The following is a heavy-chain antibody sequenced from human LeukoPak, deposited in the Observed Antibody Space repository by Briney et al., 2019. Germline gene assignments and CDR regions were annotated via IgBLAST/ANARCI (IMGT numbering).Heavy chain of an antibody. CDR3: ARQTGSGLFILP. V-gene: IGHV4-39*01. CDR1: GGSISSSSYY. Sequence: SETLSLTCTVSGGSISSSSYYWGWIRQPPGKGLEWIGSIYYSGNTYYNASLKSQVSISIDTSKNQFSLRLTSVAAADTAVYYCARQTGSGLFILPGGQGTLVTVSS. D-gene: IGHD3/OR15-3a*01. J-gene: IGHJ4*02. CDR2: IYYSGNT.